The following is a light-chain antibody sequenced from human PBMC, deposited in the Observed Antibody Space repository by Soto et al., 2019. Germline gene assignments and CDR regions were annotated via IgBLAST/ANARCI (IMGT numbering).Light chain of an antibody. CDR3: QQRDT. Sequence: DIQMTQSPSSLSASVGDRVTITCRANQSISSYLNWYQQKPGKAPKLLIYAASSLQSGVPSRFSGSGSGTDFTLTISSLQPEDFATYYCQQRDTFGQGTKLEIK. J-gene: IGKJ2*01. CDR2: AAS. V-gene: IGKV1-39*01. CDR1: QSISSY.